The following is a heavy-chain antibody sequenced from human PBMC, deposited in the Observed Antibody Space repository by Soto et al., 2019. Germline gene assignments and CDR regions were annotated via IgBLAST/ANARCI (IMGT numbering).Heavy chain of an antibody. J-gene: IGHJ6*02. V-gene: IGHV1-46*01. CDR3: ATLTSYYDFWSGYYPRGGADYGMDV. CDR1: GYTFTSYY. Sequence: ASVKVSCKASGYTFTSYYMHWVRQAPGQGLEWMGIINPSGGSTSYAQKFQGRVTMTRDTSTSTVYVELSSLRSEDTAVYYCATLTSYYDFWSGYYPRGGADYGMDVWGQGTTVTVSS. D-gene: IGHD3-3*01. CDR2: INPSGGST.